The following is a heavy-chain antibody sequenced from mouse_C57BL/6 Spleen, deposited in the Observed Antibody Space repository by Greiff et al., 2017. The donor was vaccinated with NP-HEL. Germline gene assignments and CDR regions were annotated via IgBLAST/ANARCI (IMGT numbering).Heavy chain of an antibody. CDR3: ARGEYGMDY. V-gene: IGHV1-19*01. Sequence: EVQLQESGPVLVKPGASVKMSCKASGYTFTDYYMNWVKQSHGKSLEWIGVINPYNGGTSYNQKFKGKATLTVDKSSSTAYMELNSLTSEDSAVYYCARGEYGMDYWGQGTSVTVFS. D-gene: IGHD1-2*01. CDR1: GYTFTDYY. CDR2: INPYNGGT. J-gene: IGHJ4*01.